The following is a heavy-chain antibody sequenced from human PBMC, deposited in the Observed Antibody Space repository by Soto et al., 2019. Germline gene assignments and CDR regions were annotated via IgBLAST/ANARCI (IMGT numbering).Heavy chain of an antibody. J-gene: IGHJ5*02. D-gene: IGHD6-19*01. V-gene: IGHV3-23*01. Sequence: GGSLRLSCAASGFTFSSYAMSWVRQAPGKGLEWVSAISGSGGSTYYADSVKGRFTISRDNSKNTLYLQMNSLRAEDTAVYYCAKDGDLGAVAGTMYNWFDPWGQGTLVTVSS. CDR1: GFTFSSYA. CDR3: AKDGDLGAVAGTMYNWFDP. CDR2: ISGSGGST.